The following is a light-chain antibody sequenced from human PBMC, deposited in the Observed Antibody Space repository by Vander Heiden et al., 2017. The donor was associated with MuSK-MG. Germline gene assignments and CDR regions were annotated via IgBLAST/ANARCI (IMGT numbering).Light chain of an antibody. CDR1: SSDVGGYNY. Sequence: QSALTQPAHVSGSPGQSITISCTGPSSDVGGYNYVSWYQQHPAHALNLMFYDVSNRPAGVSNRFSGSKSGNTASLTISVLQAEDDADYYCSSDTSSSTLVFGGGTKLTVL. J-gene: IGLJ2*01. CDR2: DVS. CDR3: SSDTSSSTLV. V-gene: IGLV2-14*01.